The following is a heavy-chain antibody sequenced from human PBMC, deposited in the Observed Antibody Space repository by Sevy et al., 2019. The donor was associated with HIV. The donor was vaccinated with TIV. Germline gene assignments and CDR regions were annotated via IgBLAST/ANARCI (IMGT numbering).Heavy chain of an antibody. CDR2: ISYDGSNK. D-gene: IGHD6-19*01. CDR3: AKDSTVAGTRGEFDY. V-gene: IGHV3-30*18. CDR1: GFTFSSYG. Sequence: GGSLRLSCTASGFTFSSYGMHWVRQAPGKGLEWVAVISYDGSNKYYADSVKGRFTISRDNSKNTLYLQMNSLRAEDTAVYYCAKDSTVAGTRGEFDYWGQGTLVTVSS. J-gene: IGHJ4*02.